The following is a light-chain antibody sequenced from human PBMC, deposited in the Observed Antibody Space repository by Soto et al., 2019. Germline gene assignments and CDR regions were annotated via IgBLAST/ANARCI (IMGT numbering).Light chain of an antibody. J-gene: IGKJ5*01. CDR3: QQYNNWLPIT. Sequence: EILITQSPSTLSVSPGEGATLSCRASQSVSTKLAWYQQKPVQAPRLLIFDASTRATGIPARFSGSGSGTEFTLTISSLQSEDFAVYYCQQYNNWLPITFGQGTRLAIK. CDR1: QSVSTK. CDR2: DAS. V-gene: IGKV3-15*01.